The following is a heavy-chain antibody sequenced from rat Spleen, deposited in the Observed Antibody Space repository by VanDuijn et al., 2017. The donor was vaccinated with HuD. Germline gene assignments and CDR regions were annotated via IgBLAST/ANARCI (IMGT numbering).Heavy chain of an antibody. CDR2: INKDSSII. D-gene: IGHD1-2*01. J-gene: IGHJ2*01. Sequence: EVKLVESGGGLVQPGSSLKLSCAASGFNFNDYWMGWVRQAPGKGLEWIGEINKDSSIINYTPSLKDKFTISRDNAKTTMNLQMSKLGAEDTAIYYCARVQAPYYYSSYVDYWGQGVMVTVSS. CDR1: GFNFNDYW. CDR3: ARVQAPYYYSSYVDY. V-gene: IGHV4-2*01.